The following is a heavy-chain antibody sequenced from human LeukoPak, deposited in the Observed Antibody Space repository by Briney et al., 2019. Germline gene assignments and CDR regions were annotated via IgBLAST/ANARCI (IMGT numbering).Heavy chain of an antibody. D-gene: IGHD3-22*01. CDR3: ARRIVVGLFDY. CDR1: GGFFSGYY. V-gene: IGHV4-34*01. CDR2: INHSGST. Sequence: SETLSLTCAVYGGFFSGYYWSWIRQPPGKGLEWIGEINHSGSTNYNPSLKSRVTISVDTSKNQFSLKLSSVTAADTAVYYCARRIVVGLFDYWGQGTLVTVSS. J-gene: IGHJ4*02.